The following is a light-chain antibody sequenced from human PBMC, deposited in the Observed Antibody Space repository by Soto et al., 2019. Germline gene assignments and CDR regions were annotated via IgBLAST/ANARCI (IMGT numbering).Light chain of an antibody. Sequence: EIVLTQSPATLSFSPGARATLSCWASQCVTSSLVWYQQNPGQAPRLLMYDASNRATGIPARFSGSGSGTDFTLTISRLETEDSAVYYCQQRSTWPRTFGGGTKVEIK. CDR2: DAS. CDR3: QQRSTWPRT. V-gene: IGKV3-11*01. J-gene: IGKJ4*01. CDR1: QCVTSS.